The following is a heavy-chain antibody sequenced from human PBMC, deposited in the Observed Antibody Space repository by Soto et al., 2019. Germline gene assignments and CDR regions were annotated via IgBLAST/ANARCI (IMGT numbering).Heavy chain of an antibody. CDR2: IYYSGST. Sequence: QVQLQESGPGLVKPSETLSLTCTVSGGSISSYYWSWIRQPPGKGLEWIGYIYYSGSTNYNPSLKSRVTISVATSKNQFSLKLSSVTAADPAVYYCARGVGYCSSTSCYHHFDYWGQGTLVTVSS. CDR1: GGSISSYY. V-gene: IGHV4-59*01. D-gene: IGHD2-2*01. J-gene: IGHJ4*02. CDR3: ARGVGYCSSTSCYHHFDY.